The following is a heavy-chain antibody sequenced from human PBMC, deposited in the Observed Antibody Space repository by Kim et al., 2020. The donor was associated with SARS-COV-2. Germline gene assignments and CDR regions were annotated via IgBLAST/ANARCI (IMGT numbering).Heavy chain of an antibody. V-gene: IGHV1-69*13. CDR1: GGTFSSYA. Sequence: SVKVSCKASGGTFSSYAISWVRQAPGQGLEWMGGIIPIFGTANYAQKFQGRVTITADESTSTAYMELSSLRSEDTAVYYCARETRFFQGSSWPNWFDPWGQGTLVTVSS. CDR3: ARETRFFQGSSWPNWFDP. J-gene: IGHJ5*02. D-gene: IGHD6-13*01. CDR2: IIPIFGTA.